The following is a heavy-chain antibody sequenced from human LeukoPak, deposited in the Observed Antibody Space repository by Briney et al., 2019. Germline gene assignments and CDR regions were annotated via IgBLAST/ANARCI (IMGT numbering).Heavy chain of an antibody. CDR3: ARDTLGEGEDANYAVY. J-gene: IGHJ4*02. CDR1: GFRFNTYW. CDR2: IKQDGNEK. V-gene: IGHV3-7*01. D-gene: IGHD4/OR15-4a*01. Sequence: GGSLRLSCAASGFRFNTYWMSWVRQAPGKGLEWVANIKQDGNEKYYADSVKGRFTISRDNGKNSLDLQMNSLRADDTAVYYCARDTLGEGEDANYAVYWGQGTVVTVSS.